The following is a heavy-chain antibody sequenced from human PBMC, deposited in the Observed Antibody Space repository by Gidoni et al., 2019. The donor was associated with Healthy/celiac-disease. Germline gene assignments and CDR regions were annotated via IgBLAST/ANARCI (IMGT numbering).Heavy chain of an antibody. Sequence: EVQLVESGGGVVQPGRSLRLSCAASGFTFDDYAMHWVRQAPGKGLEWVSGISWNSGSIGYADSVKGRFTISRDNAKNSLYLQMNSLRAEDTALYYCAKGGKRRGLGALDIWGQGTMVTVSS. CDR3: AKGGKRRGLGALDI. D-gene: IGHD6-25*01. V-gene: IGHV3-9*01. CDR1: GFTFDDYA. CDR2: ISWNSGSI. J-gene: IGHJ3*02.